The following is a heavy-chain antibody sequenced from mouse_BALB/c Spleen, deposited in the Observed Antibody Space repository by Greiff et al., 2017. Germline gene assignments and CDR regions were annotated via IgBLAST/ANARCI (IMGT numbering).Heavy chain of an antibody. Sequence: EVQRVESGGGLVKPGGSLKLSCAASGFAFSSYDMSWVRQTPEKRLEWVAYISSGGGSTYYPDTVKGRFTISRDNAKNTLYLQMSSLKSEDTAMYYCARHGRLSWFAYWGQGTLVTVSA. D-gene: IGHD1-2*01. V-gene: IGHV5-12-1*01. CDR3: ARHGRLSWFAY. CDR2: ISSGGGST. J-gene: IGHJ3*01. CDR1: GFAFSSYD.